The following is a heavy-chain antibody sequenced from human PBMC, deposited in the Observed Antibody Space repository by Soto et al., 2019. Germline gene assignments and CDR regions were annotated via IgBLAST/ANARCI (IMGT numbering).Heavy chain of an antibody. J-gene: IGHJ6*02. Sequence: QVQLVESGGGVVQPGRSLRLSCAASGFTFSSYAMHWVRQAPGKGLEWVAVISYDGSNKYYADSVKGRFTISRDNSKNTLYLQMNSLRADDTAVYYCARARGIYYYYGMDVWGQGTTVTVSS. CDR3: ARARGIYYYYGMDV. V-gene: IGHV3-30-3*01. CDR1: GFTFSSYA. CDR2: ISYDGSNK. D-gene: IGHD2-21*01.